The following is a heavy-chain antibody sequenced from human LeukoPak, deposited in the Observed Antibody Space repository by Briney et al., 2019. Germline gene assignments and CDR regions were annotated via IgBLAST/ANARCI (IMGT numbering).Heavy chain of an antibody. Sequence: GGSLRLSCAASGFTVSSNHMSWVRQAPGKGLEWVSVIYSGGSTDYADSVKGRFTISRDNLKNTLYLQMNTLRAEDTAVYYCARGPAGYNWGQGTLVTASS. D-gene: IGHD1-1*01. CDR3: ARGPAGYN. V-gene: IGHV3-53*01. CDR1: GFTVSSNH. CDR2: IYSGGST. J-gene: IGHJ4*02.